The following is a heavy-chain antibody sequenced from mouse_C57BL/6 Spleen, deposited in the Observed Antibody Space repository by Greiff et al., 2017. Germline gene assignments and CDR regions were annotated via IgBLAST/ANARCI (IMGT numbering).Heavy chain of an antibody. V-gene: IGHV1-84*01. J-gene: IGHJ4*01. CDR2: IYPGSGNT. D-gene: IGHD1-1*01. Sequence: LMESGPELVKPGASVKISCKASGYTFTDYYINWVKQRPGQGLEWIGWIYPGSGNTKYNEKFKGKATLTVDTSSSTAYMQLSSLTSEDSAVYFCARFTTVVDYYAMDYWGQGTSVTVSS. CDR3: ARFTTVVDYYAMDY. CDR1: GYTFTDYY.